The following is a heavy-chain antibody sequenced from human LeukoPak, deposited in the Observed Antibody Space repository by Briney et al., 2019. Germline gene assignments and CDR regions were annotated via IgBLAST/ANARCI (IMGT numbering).Heavy chain of an antibody. D-gene: IGHD3-16*01. CDR1: GFTFSGYW. Sequence: GGSLRLSCAASGFTFSGYWMTWVRQAPGKGLEWVANIKQDASDKYYVDVVKGRFTISRDNAKNSLYLQMNSLRVEDTAMYYCASAYVWGKGTTVTVSS. V-gene: IGHV3-7*01. J-gene: IGHJ6*04. CDR3: ASAYV. CDR2: IKQDASDK.